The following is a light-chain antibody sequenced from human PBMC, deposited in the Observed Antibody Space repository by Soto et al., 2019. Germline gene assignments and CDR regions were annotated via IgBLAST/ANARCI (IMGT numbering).Light chain of an antibody. Sequence: QSALTPPASVSGSPGQSITISCTGTSSDVGSYNLVSWYQQHPGKAPKLMIYEVSKRPSGVSNRFSGSKSGNTASLTISGLQAEDEADYYCCSYAGSSFYVFGTGTKVTVL. CDR3: CSYAGSSFYV. V-gene: IGLV2-23*02. CDR1: SSDVGSYNL. CDR2: EVS. J-gene: IGLJ1*01.